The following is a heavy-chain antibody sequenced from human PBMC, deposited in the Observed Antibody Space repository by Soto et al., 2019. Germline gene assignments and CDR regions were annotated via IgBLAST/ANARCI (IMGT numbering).Heavy chain of an antibody. CDR3: ARDLRGSDIVVVPACLDV. J-gene: IGHJ6*02. CDR2: IIPILGIA. CDR1: GGTFSSYT. Sequence: QVQLVQSGAEVKKPGSSVKVSCKASGGTFSSYTISWVRQAPGQGLEWMGRIIPILGIANYAQKFQGRVTITADKSTSTAYMELSSLRSEDTAVYYCARDLRGSDIVVVPACLDVWGQGTTVTVSS. V-gene: IGHV1-69*08. D-gene: IGHD2-2*01.